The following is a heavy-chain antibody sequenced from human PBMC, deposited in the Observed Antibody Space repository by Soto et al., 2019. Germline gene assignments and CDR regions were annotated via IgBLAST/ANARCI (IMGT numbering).Heavy chain of an antibody. CDR1: GFTFSSYA. J-gene: IGHJ4*02. D-gene: IGHD2-15*01. Sequence: GGSLRLSCAASGFTFSSYAMSWVRQAPGKGLEWVSAISGSGGSTYYADSVKGRFTISRDNSKNTLYLQMNSLRAEDTAVYYCAKVGGRYCSGGSCQFSYYFDYWGQGTLVTVSS. CDR2: ISGSGGST. CDR3: AKVGGRYCSGGSCQFSYYFDY. V-gene: IGHV3-23*01.